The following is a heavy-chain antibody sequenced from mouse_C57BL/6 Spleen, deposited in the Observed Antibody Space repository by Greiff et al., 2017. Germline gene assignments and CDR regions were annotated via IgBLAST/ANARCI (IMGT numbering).Heavy chain of an antibody. D-gene: IGHD1-1*01. CDR2: ISDGGSYT. Sequence: EVNLVESGGGLVKPGGSLKLSCAASGFTFSSYAMSWVRQTPEKRLEWVATISDGGSYTYYPDNVKGRFTISRDNAKNNLYLQMSHLKSEDTAMYYCASPITTGVATPFAYWGQGTLVTVSA. V-gene: IGHV5-4*03. CDR1: GFTFSSYA. CDR3: ASPITTGVATPFAY. J-gene: IGHJ3*01.